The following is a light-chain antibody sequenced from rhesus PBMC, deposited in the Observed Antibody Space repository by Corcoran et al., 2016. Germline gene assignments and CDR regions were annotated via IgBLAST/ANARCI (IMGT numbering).Light chain of an antibody. Sequence: EIVLTQSPATLSLSPGERATLSCRASQSVSSSLAWYQPKPGQAPRLLIYDATSRATGIPDRFSGSVAWTDFTLTISSLEPEDVGVYYCQQYSNWPTFGPGTKLDIK. J-gene: IGKJ3*01. CDR3: QQYSNWPT. CDR2: DAT. V-gene: IGKV3-35*01. CDR1: QSVSSS.